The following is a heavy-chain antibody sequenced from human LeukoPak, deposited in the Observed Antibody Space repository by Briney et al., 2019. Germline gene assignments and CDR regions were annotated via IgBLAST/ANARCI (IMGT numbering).Heavy chain of an antibody. CDR1: GFTFSSYW. J-gene: IGHJ4*02. CDR3: ASSNCCGGRCPGY. CDR2: INSDGSST. V-gene: IGHV3-74*01. Sequence: GGSLRLSCAASGFTFSSYWMHWVRQAPGKGLVWVSRINSDGSSTSYADSVKGRFTISRDNATNTLYLQMSNLRAEDTAVYYCASSNCCGGRCPGYWGQGTLVTVSS. D-gene: IGHD2-15*01.